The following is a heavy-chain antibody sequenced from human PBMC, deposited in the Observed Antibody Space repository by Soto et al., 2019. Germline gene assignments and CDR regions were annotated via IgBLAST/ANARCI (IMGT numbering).Heavy chain of an antibody. Sequence: QVTVKESGPVLVQPTETLTLTCTVSVFSLSNAGLGVSWIRQPPGKPLEWLAHIFSNDEKSYSTSLKSRLTLSKDPSKSQVVLTMTKMDPADTARYYCASTSSSSGYWFDPWGQGTLLTVSS. CDR2: IFSNDEK. CDR3: ASTSSSSGYWFDP. J-gene: IGHJ5*02. CDR1: VFSLSNAGLG. D-gene: IGHD6-13*01. V-gene: IGHV2-26*04.